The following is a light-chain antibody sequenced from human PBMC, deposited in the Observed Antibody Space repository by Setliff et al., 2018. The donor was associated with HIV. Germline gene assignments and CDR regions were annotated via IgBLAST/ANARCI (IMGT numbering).Light chain of an antibody. CDR2: DVS. J-gene: IGLJ3*02. CDR3: CSYAGSYNWV. V-gene: IGLV2-11*01. Sequence: QSALTQPRSASGSPGQSVTISCTGTSSDVGAYNYVSWYQQHPGKAPKLMICDVSKRPSGVPDRFSASKSGNTASLTISGLQAEDEADYYCCSYAGSYNWVFGGGTKVTVL. CDR1: SSDVGAYNY.